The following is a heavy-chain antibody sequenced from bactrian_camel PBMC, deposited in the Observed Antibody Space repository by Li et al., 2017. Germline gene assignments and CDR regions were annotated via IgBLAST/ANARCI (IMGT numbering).Heavy chain of an antibody. Sequence: HAQLVESGGGSVQAGGSLRLSCAASTYIYSNNYMGWFRQAPGKEREGVAAIDSGDGTTTYTDSVKGRFTISKGAANKNLYLQMNMLKVEDTAMYYCAAEGGRLQPAIHALGPFNQFEYNYWGQGTQVTVS. CDR2: IDSGDGTT. CDR3: AAEGGRLQPAIHALGPFNQFEYNY. CDR1: TYIYSNNY. J-gene: IGHJ4*01. V-gene: IGHV3S54*01. D-gene: IGHD1*01.